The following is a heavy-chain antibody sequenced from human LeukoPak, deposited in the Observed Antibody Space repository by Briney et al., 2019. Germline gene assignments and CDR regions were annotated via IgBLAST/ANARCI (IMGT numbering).Heavy chain of an antibody. Sequence: GGSLRLSCAASGFTFSSYDMHWVRQAPGKGLEWVAVIWYDGSNKYYADSMKGRFTISRDNSKNTLYLQMNSLRAEDTAVYYCARASPVAGVDYWGQGTLVTVSS. J-gene: IGHJ4*02. CDR1: GFTFSSYD. D-gene: IGHD6-19*01. CDR2: IWYDGSNK. CDR3: ARASPVAGVDY. V-gene: IGHV3-33*01.